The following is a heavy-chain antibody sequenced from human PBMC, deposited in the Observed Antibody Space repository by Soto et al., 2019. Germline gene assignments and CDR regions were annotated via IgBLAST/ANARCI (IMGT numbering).Heavy chain of an antibody. CDR3: ARGVRIAAAGKYYYYYYGMDV. CDR2: INHSGST. D-gene: IGHD6-13*01. Sequence: SETLSLTCTVSDGSISGYYWSWISQPPGKGLEWIGEINHSGSTNYNPSLKSRVTISVDTSKNQFSLKLSSVTAADTAVYYCARGVRIAAAGKYYYYYYGMDVWGQGTTVTVSS. V-gene: IGHV4-34*01. CDR1: DGSISGYY. J-gene: IGHJ6*02.